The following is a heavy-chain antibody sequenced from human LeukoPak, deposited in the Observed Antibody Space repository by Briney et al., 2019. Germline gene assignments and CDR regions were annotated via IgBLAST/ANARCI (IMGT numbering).Heavy chain of an antibody. D-gene: IGHD3-9*01. CDR1: GYTFTSYD. CDR2: MNPNSGNT. J-gene: IGHJ5*02. Sequence: GASVKASCKASGYTFTSYDINWVRQATGQGLEWMGWMNPNSGNTGYAQKFQGRVTMTRNTSISTAYMELSSLRSEDTAVYYCARALGRYFDWLNDWFDPWGQGTLVTVSS. CDR3: ARALGRYFDWLNDWFDP. V-gene: IGHV1-8*01.